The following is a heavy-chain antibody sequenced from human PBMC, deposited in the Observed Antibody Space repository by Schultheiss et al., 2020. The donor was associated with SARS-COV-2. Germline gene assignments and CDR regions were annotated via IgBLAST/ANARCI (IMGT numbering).Heavy chain of an antibody. Sequence: GESLKISCAASGFTFSSYSMNWVRQAPGKGLEWVSSISSSSSYIYYADSVKGRFTISRDNAKNSLYLQMNSLRAEDTAVYYCANGGKSGWAWFDPWGQGTLVTVSS. D-gene: IGHD4-23*01. CDR2: ISSSSSYI. CDR3: ANGGKSGWAWFDP. CDR1: GFTFSSYS. J-gene: IGHJ5*02. V-gene: IGHV3-21*01.